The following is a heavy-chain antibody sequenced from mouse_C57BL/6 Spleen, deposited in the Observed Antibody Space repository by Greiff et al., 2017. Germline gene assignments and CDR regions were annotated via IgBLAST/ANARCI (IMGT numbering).Heavy chain of an antibody. V-gene: IGHV5-4*01. CDR3: ARGPYGNWDYFDY. CDR2: ISDGGSYT. CDR1: GFTFSSYA. Sequence: EVHLVESGGGLVKPGGSLKLSCAASGFTFSSYAMSWVRQTPEKRLEWVATISDGGSYTYYPDNVKGRFTISRDNAKNNLYLQMSHLKSEDTAMYYCARGPYGNWDYFDYWGQGTTLTVSS. J-gene: IGHJ2*01. D-gene: IGHD2-1*01.